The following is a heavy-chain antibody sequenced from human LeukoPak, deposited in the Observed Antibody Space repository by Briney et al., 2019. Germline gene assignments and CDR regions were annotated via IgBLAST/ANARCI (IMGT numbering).Heavy chain of an antibody. CDR3: ARGRAYCGGDCYPHWFDP. Sequence: KAGGSLRLSCAASGFSFSNYGMHWVRQAPGKGLEWVSFISSSSRYIYYADSVKGRFTISRDNAKNSLYLQMNSLRADDTAVYYCARGRAYCGGDCYPHWFDPWGQGTLVTVSS. D-gene: IGHD2-21*02. CDR2: ISSSSRYI. V-gene: IGHV3-21*01. J-gene: IGHJ5*02. CDR1: GFSFSNYG.